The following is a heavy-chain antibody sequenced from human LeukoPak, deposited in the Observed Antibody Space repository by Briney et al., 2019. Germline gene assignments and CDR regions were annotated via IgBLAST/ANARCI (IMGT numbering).Heavy chain of an antibody. CDR1: GYTFTSYG. V-gene: IGHV1-18*01. J-gene: IGHJ4*02. CDR2: ISAYNGNT. CDR3: ARVNYSSGYPRRDFDY. D-gene: IGHD3-22*01. Sequence: ASVKVSCKASGYTFTSYGISWVRQAPGQGLEWMGWISAYNGNTNYAQKLQGRVTMTTDTSTSTAYMELRSLRSDDTAVYYCARVNYSSGYPRRDFDYWGQGTLVTVSS.